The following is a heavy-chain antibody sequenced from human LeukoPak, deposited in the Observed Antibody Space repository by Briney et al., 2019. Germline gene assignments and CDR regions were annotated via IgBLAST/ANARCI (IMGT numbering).Heavy chain of an antibody. J-gene: IGHJ4*02. CDR1: GFTFSSYG. CDR2: ISYDGSNK. CDR3: AKEVYHDSSAYSDY. Sequence: GGSLRLSCAASGFTFSSYGMHWVRQAPGKGLEWVAVISYDGSNKYYADSVKGRFTISRDNSKNTLFLQMNSLRAEDTAVYYCAKEVYHDSSAYSDYWGQGTLVTVSS. V-gene: IGHV3-30*18. D-gene: IGHD3-22*01.